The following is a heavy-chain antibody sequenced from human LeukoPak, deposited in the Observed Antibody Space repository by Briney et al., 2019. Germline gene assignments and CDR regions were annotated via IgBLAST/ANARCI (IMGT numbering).Heavy chain of an antibody. CDR1: GGSISSYY. CDR2: IYYSGST. CDR3: ARDLRCSSTSCYKIHGSGSYYNVGAFDI. J-gene: IGHJ3*02. V-gene: IGHV4-59*12. D-gene: IGHD2-2*02. Sequence: SETLSLTCTVSGGSISSYYWSWIRQPPGKGLEWIGYIYYSGSTNYNPSLKSRVTISVDTSKNQFSLKLSSVTAADTAVYYCARDLRCSSTSCYKIHGSGSYYNVGAFDIWGQGTMVTVSS.